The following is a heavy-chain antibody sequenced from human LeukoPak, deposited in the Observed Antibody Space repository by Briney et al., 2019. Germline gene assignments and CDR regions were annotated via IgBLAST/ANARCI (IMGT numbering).Heavy chain of an antibody. CDR2: IRSKAYGGTT. Sequence: GGSLRLSCAASGFTVSSNYMSWVRQAPGKGLEWVGFIRSKAYGGTTEYAASVKGRFTISRDDSKSIAYLQMNSLKTEDTAVYYCTRGRYYDSSGYYPFDYWGQGTLVTVSS. CDR1: GFTVSSNY. CDR3: TRGRYYDSSGYYPFDY. D-gene: IGHD3-22*01. J-gene: IGHJ4*02. V-gene: IGHV3-49*04.